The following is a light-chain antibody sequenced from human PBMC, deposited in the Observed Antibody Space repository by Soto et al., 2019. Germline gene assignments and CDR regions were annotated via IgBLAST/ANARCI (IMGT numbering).Light chain of an antibody. Sequence: EILMTQSPATLSVSPWERATLSCRASQSVSSNLAWYQQKPGQAPRLLIYGASTRATGIPARFSGSGSGTEFTLTISSLQSEDFAVYYCQQYNNWPWTFGQGTKV. CDR3: QQYNNWPWT. CDR2: GAS. CDR1: QSVSSN. V-gene: IGKV3-15*01. J-gene: IGKJ1*01.